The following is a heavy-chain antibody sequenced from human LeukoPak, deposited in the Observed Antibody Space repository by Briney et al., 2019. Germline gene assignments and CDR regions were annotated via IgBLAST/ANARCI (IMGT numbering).Heavy chain of an antibody. CDR1: GGTFSSYA. D-gene: IGHD2-2*02. J-gene: IGHJ4*02. CDR2: IIPIFGTA. V-gene: IGHV1-69*13. CDR3: ARRPNFGYCSSTSCYTLDY. Sequence: SVKVSCKASGGTFSSYAISWVRQAPGQGLEWMGGIIPIFGTANYAQKFQGRVTITADESTSTAYMELSSLRSEDTAVYYCARRPNFGYCSSTSCYTLDYWGQGTLVTVSS.